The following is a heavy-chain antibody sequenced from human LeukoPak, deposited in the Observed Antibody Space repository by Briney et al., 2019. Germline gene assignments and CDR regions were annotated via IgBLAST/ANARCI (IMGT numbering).Heavy chain of an antibody. CDR3: ASPLGYCSSTSCSDAFDI. CDR1: GYSISSGYY. CDR2: IYHSGST. D-gene: IGHD2-2*01. J-gene: IGHJ3*02. V-gene: IGHV4-38-2*01. Sequence: SETLSLTCAVSGYSISSGYYWGWIRQPPGKGLEWIGSIYHSGSTYYNPSLKSRVTISVDTSKNQLSLKQSSVTAADTAVYYCASPLGYCSSTSCSDAFDIWGQGTMVTVSS.